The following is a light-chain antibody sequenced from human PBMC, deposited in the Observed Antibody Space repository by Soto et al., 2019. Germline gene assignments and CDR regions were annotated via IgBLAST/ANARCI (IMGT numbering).Light chain of an antibody. CDR2: GAS. J-gene: IGKJ2*01. V-gene: IGKV3-20*01. CDR3: QQYGSSSFT. CDR1: QSVASSY. Sequence: EIVLTQSPGTLSLSPGEGATLSCRASQSVASSYLAWYQQKPGQAPRLIIYGASNMATGTTDRFSGGRSGTDFTLTISRLEPEDFAVYYCQQYGSSSFTFGQGTKLAIK.